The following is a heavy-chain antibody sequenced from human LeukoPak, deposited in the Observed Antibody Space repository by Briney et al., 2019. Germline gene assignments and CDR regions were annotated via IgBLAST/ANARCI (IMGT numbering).Heavy chain of an antibody. J-gene: IGHJ4*02. CDR3: ASGLGWWLYYFDY. CDR2: INHSGST. D-gene: IGHD2-15*01. V-gene: IGHV4-34*01. Sequence: SETLSLTCAVYGGSFSGYYWSWIRQPPGKGLEWIGEINHSGSTNYNPSLKSRVTISVDTSKNQFSLKLSSVTAADTAVYYCASGLGWWLYYFDYWGQGTLVTVSS. CDR1: GGSFSGYY.